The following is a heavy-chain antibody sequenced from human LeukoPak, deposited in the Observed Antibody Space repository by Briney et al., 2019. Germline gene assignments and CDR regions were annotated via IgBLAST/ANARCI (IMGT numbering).Heavy chain of an antibody. CDR2: INPGNGDT. CDR1: GYTFTNYA. CDR3: ARDNWNYRGMDV. Sequence: ASVKVSCKGSGYTFTNYAVHWVRQAPGQRLEWLGWINPGNGDTKYSQNFQGRVTVTSDTSAATAYVELNSLTSEDTAVYYCARDNWNYRGMDVWGQGTTVTVSS. J-gene: IGHJ6*02. D-gene: IGHD1-20*01. V-gene: IGHV1-3*01.